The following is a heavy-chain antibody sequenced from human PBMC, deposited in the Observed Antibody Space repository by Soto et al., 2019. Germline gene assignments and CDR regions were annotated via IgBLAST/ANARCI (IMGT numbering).Heavy chain of an antibody. CDR1: GGSISSSSYY. J-gene: IGHJ4*02. V-gene: IGHV4-39*01. CDR3: AASTRGELLYNY. Sequence: PSETLSLTCTVSGGSISSSSYYCGWIRQPPGKGLEWIGSIYYSGSTYYNPSLKSRVTISVDTSKNQFSLKRRSEDTAVYYCAASTRGELLYNYWGQGTLVIVSS. CDR2: IYYSGST. D-gene: IGHD3-10*01.